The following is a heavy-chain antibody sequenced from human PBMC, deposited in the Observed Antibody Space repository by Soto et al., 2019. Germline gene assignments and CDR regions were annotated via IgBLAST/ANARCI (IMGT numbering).Heavy chain of an antibody. CDR2: IITTFNTA. CDR1: GGTFSKYA. D-gene: IGHD2-8*01. V-gene: IGHV1-69*13. J-gene: IGHJ6*02. CDR3: ARSRCPNGVCYSHSTGLDV. Sequence: SVKVSCKASGGTFSKYAISWVRQAPGQGLEWMGGIITTFNTATYALNFHGRVTLTADENARTAYMELSSLRSDDTAVYYCARSRCPNGVCYSHSTGLDVWGPGTTVTVSS.